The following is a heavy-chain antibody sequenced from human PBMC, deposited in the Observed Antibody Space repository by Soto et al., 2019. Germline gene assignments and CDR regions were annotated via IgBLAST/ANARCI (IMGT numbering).Heavy chain of an antibody. CDR3: AGGRRYYNWFDP. D-gene: IGHD3-9*01. CDR2: INHSGST. CDR1: GGSFSGYY. Sequence: SETLSLTCAVYGGSFSGYYWSWIRQPPGKGLEWIGEINHSGSTNYNPSLKSRVTISVDTSKNQFSLKLSSVTAADTAVYYCAGGRRYYNWFDPWGQGTLVTVSS. J-gene: IGHJ5*02. V-gene: IGHV4-34*01.